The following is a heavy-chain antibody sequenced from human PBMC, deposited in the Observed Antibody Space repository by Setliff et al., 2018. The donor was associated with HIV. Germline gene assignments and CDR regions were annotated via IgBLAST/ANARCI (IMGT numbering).Heavy chain of an antibody. CDR3: ARHGRTAASPIAWDS. CDR1: GVSISSTYYS. CDR2: IYDSDHT. Sequence: SETLSLTCTVSGVSISSTYYSWGWVRQPPGKGLEYIGNIYDSDHTYYSPSLRSRVTISVDTSKSQVSLELTSVSAADTAVYYCARHGRTAASPIAWDSWGQGTLVTVSS. V-gene: IGHV4-39*01. J-gene: IGHJ4*02. D-gene: IGHD6-25*01.